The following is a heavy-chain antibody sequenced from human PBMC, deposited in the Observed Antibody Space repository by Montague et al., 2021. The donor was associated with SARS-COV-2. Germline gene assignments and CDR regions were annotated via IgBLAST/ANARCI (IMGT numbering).Heavy chain of an antibody. J-gene: IGHJ6*03. V-gene: IGHV4-34*01. Sequence: SETLSLTCAVHGGSFSTYSWNWIRQPPGKGLEWIGEIHHGGSTNYNPSLKSRVTISADTSKNQFSLKLASAAAADTAVYYCARLGDGVVPSPILVVGPYYSYYYMDVWGKGTPVTVSS. CDR3: ARLGDGVVPSPILVVGPYYSYYYMDV. CDR2: IHHGGST. D-gene: IGHD3-22*01. CDR1: GGSFSTYS.